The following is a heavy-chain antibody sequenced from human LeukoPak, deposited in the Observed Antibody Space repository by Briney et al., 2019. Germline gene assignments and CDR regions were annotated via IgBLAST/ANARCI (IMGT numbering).Heavy chain of an antibody. V-gene: IGHV4-34*01. CDR3: ARPPKRWLRGPDAFDI. J-gene: IGHJ3*02. CDR2: INHSGST. CDR1: GGSFSGYY. D-gene: IGHD5-24*01. Sequence: PSETLSLTCAVYGGSFSGYYWSWIRQPPGKGLEWIGEINHSGSTNYNPSLKSRVTISVDTSKNQFSLKLSSATAADTAVYYCARPPKRWLRGPDAFDIWGQGTMVTVSS.